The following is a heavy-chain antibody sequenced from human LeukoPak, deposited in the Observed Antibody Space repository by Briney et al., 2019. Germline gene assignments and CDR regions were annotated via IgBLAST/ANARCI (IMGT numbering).Heavy chain of an antibody. CDR2: IYYSGTT. CDR1: GGSISSYY. D-gene: IGHD3-10*01. Sequence: PSETLSLTCTVSGGSISSYYWSWIRQPPGKDLEWIAYIYYSGTTNYNPSLKSRVTISVDTPKNQFSLKLNSVTAADTAVYYCARTRDSGSSDIWGQGTMVTVSS. J-gene: IGHJ3*02. CDR3: ARTRDSGSSDI. V-gene: IGHV4-59*01.